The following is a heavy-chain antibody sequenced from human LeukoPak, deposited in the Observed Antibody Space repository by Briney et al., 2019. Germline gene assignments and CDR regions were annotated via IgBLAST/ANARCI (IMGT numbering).Heavy chain of an antibody. CDR1: GYTFTSYG. Sequence: GASVKVSCKASGYTFTSYGISWVRQAPGQGPEWMGWISAYNGNTNYAQKLQGRVTMTTDTSTSTAYMELRSLRSDDTAVYYRARDISRGYSYGFSYWGQGTLVTVSS. V-gene: IGHV1-18*01. CDR2: ISAYNGNT. CDR3: ARDISRGYSYGFSY. J-gene: IGHJ4*02. D-gene: IGHD5-18*01.